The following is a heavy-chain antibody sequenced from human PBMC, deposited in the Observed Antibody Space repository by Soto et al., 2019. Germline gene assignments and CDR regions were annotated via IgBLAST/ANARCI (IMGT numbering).Heavy chain of an antibody. CDR1: AFTFSRFA. J-gene: IGHJ5*02. V-gene: IGHV3-23*01. CDR2: ISGGGDNT. CDR3: AKGLSGSGAYQWFDP. Sequence: EVQLLESGGGLVQPGGSLRLSCAASAFTFSRFAMSWVRQTPGNGLEWVSAISGGGDNTFYADSVKGRFTISRDNSKNTLYMQMNGLRVEDTAVYYCAKGLSGSGAYQWFDPWGQGTLLTVSS. D-gene: IGHD3-10*01.